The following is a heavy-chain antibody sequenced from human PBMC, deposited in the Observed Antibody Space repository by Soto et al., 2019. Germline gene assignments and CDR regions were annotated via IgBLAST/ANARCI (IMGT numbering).Heavy chain of an antibody. J-gene: IGHJ6*02. CDR3: ARYSNNWFQTEGMDV. CDR1: FDSITTYY. CDR2: IDASGNT. D-gene: IGHD6-13*01. Sequence: SETLSLTCTVSFDSITTYYWSWIRQPAGKGLEWIGRIDASGNTNYNPSLNSRVTMSIDTSKKQFSLKLTSVTAADTAIYYCARYSNNWFQTEGMDVWGQGTTVTVS. V-gene: IGHV4-4*07.